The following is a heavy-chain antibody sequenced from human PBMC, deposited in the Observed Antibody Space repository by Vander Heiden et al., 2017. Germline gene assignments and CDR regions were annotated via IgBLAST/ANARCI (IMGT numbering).Heavy chain of an antibody. Sequence: EVQLVESGGGLVKPGGSLCLSCAASGFTFSTYSMNWVRQAPGKGLEWVSSITSGSSYIYYADSVKGRFTISRDNAKNSLYLQMNSLRAEDTAVYYCARDRTLYYYFAMDVWGQGTTVTVSS. J-gene: IGHJ6*02. CDR2: ITSGSSYI. V-gene: IGHV3-21*01. CDR3: ARDRTLYYYFAMDV. CDR1: GFTFSTYS.